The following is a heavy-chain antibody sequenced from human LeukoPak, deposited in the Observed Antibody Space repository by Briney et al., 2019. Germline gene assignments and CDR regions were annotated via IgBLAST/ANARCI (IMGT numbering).Heavy chain of an antibody. Sequence: GGSLRLSCATSGFTFVDYCLSWVRRAPGKGLEWLCAINYNGAITDYADSVKGQFTISRDNAKNSLYLRMDSLRAEDTALYYCARDRLGPSFSVSHFDLWGQGTLVTVSS. CDR3: ARDRLGPSFSVSHFDL. V-gene: IGHV3-20*04. CDR1: GFTFVDYC. D-gene: IGHD3-3*02. J-gene: IGHJ4*02. CDR2: INYNGAIT.